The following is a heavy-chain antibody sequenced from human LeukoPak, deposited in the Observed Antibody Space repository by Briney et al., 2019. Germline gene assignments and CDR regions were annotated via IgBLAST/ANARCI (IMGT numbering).Heavy chain of an antibody. J-gene: IGHJ3*02. CDR3: ARMIGDDAFDI. CDR1: GGSIISSDYY. V-gene: IGHV4-39*01. CDR2: IYYSGTT. Sequence: SETLSLTCTVSGGSIISSDYYWDWIRQPPGKGLEWIGTIYYSGTTYYNPSLKSRVTISVDTSRNQFSLKLSSVTATDTAVYYCARMIGDDAFDIWGQGTMVTVSS. D-gene: IGHD3-22*01.